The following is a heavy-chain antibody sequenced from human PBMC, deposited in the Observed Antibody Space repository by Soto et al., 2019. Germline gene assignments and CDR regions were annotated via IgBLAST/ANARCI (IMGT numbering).Heavy chain of an antibody. J-gene: IGHJ6*02. Sequence: QVQLVQSGAEVKKPGSSVKVSCKASGGTFSSYAISWVRQAPGQGLEWMGGIIPIFGTANYAQKFQGRVTITADESTSTAYMELSSLRYEDTAVYYCARYSWSYIRVHYYYGMDVWGQGTTVTVSS. CDR3: ARYSWSYIRVHYYYGMDV. CDR2: IIPIFGTA. V-gene: IGHV1-69*01. D-gene: IGHD1-26*01. CDR1: GGTFSSYA.